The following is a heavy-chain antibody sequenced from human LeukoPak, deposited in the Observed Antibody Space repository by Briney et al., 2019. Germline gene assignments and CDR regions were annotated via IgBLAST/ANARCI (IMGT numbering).Heavy chain of an antibody. J-gene: IGHJ3*02. D-gene: IGHD4-23*01. CDR1: GNYW. CDR2: INSDGSWT. Sequence: PGGSLRLSCAASGNYWMHWVRQAPGKGLVWVSHINSDGSWTGYADSVKGRFTISKDNAKNTVYLQMNSLRDDDKAIYSCARSAAVVIPYDVFDIWGQGTMVIVSS. CDR3: ARSAAVVIPYDVFDI. V-gene: IGHV3-74*01.